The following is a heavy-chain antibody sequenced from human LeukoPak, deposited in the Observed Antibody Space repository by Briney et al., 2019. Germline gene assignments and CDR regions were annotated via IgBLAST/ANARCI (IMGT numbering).Heavy chain of an antibody. Sequence: SQTLSLTCTVSGGSISSGSYYWSWIRQPAGKGLEWVGRIYTSGSTYYNPSLKSRVTISVDTSKNQFSLKLSSVTAADTAVYYCSAVVVPATKQKSDYYYYMDVWGKGTTVTVSS. CDR2: IYTSGST. CDR3: SAVVVPATKQKSDYYYYMDV. V-gene: IGHV4-61*02. D-gene: IGHD2-2*01. CDR1: GGSISSGSYY. J-gene: IGHJ6*03.